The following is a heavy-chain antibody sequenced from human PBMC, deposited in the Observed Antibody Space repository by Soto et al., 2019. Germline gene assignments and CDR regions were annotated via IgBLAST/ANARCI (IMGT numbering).Heavy chain of an antibody. D-gene: IGHD6-13*01. J-gene: IGHJ4*02. CDR3: ARVPPPYSSSWYPGNYYFDY. Sequence: SGPTLVNPTQTLTLTCTFSGFSLSTSGVGVGWIRQPPGKALEWLALIYWDDDKRYSPSLKSRLTTTKDTSKNQVVLTMTNMDPVDTATYYCARVPPPYSSSWYPGNYYFDYWGQGTLVTVSS. V-gene: IGHV2-5*02. CDR2: IYWDDDK. CDR1: GFSLSTSGVG.